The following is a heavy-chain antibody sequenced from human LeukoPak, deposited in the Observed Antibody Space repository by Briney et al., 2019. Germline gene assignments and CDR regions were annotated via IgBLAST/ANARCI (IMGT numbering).Heavy chain of an antibody. CDR1: DGSITTYY. CDR3: ARLSKIATAGPNYYHSMDV. Sequence: SETLSLTCTVSDGSITTYYWTWIRQPPGKGLEWIGYIYFSGSTNYNPSLKSRVTISVDTSKNQFSLKLSSVTAADTALYYCARLSKIATAGPNYYHSMDVWGQGTTVTVSS. V-gene: IGHV4-59*01. CDR2: IYFSGST. D-gene: IGHD6-13*01. J-gene: IGHJ6*02.